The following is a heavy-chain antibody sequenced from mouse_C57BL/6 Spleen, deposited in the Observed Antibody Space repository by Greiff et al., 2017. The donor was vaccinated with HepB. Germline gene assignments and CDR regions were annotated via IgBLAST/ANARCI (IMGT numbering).Heavy chain of an antibody. CDR2: ISYDGSN. CDR1: GYSITSGYY. D-gene: IGHD2-2*01. CDR3: AREVNGFAY. J-gene: IGHJ3*01. V-gene: IGHV3-6*01. Sequence: EVHLVESGPGLVKPSQSLSLTCSVTGYSITSGYYWNWIRQFPGNKLEWMGYISYDGSNNYNPSLKNRISITRDTSKNQFFLKLNSVTTEDTATYYCAREVNGFAYWGQGTLVTVSA.